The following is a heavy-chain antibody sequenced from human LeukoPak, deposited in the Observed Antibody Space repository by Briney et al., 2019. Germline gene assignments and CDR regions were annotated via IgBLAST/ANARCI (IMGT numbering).Heavy chain of an antibody. D-gene: IGHD1-26*01. CDR1: GFTFSSYA. CDR2: ISGSGGST. CDR3: AKDPERSIVEATNPFDY. Sequence: GVSLRLSCAASGFTFSSYAMSWVRQAPGKGLEWVSAISGSGGSTYYADSVKGRFTISRDNSKNTLYLQMNSLRAEDTAVYYCAKDPERSIVEATNPFDYWGKGTLVTVPS. V-gene: IGHV3-23*01. J-gene: IGHJ4*02.